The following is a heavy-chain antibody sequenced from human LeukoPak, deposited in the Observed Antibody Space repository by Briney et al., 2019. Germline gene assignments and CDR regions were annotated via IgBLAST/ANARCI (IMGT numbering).Heavy chain of an antibody. V-gene: IGHV3-23*01. CDR1: GCTFSSYA. CDR3: AKPYYFDSSGYYYDY. Sequence: PGGSLRLSCAASGCTFSSYAMSWVRQAPGKGLEWVSAVSGSGGSTYYADSVKGRFTISRDNSKNTLYLQMNSLRAEDTAVYYCAKPYYFDSSGYYYDYWGQGTLVTVSS. CDR2: VSGSGGST. J-gene: IGHJ4*02. D-gene: IGHD3-22*01.